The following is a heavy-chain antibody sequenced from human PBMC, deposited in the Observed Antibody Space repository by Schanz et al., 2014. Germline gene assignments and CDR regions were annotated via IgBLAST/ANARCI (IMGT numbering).Heavy chain of an antibody. J-gene: IGHJ4*02. Sequence: EVQLVESGGGLVQRGGSLRLSCAASGFSVGNKYMNWVRQAPGKGLEWVSFIYIGGNTYYADSVKGRFTISRDNSKNTVYIQMNSLRAEDTAVYYCARGGPAYYFDDWGQGTLVTVSS. V-gene: IGHV3-66*01. CDR3: ARGGPAYYFDD. CDR2: IYIGGNT. CDR1: GFSVGNKY.